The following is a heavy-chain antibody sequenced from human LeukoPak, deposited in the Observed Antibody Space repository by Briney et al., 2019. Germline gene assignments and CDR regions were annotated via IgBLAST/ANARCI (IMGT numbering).Heavy chain of an antibody. J-gene: IGHJ6*02. CDR3: ARLYLKLYYYGMDV. Sequence: SETLSLTCAVYGGSFSGYYWSWIRQPPGKGLEWIGEINHSGSTNYNPSLKSRVTISVDTSKNQFSLKLSSVTAADTAVYYCARLYLKLYYYGMDVWGQGTRVTVSS. V-gene: IGHV4-34*01. CDR1: GGSFSGYY. D-gene: IGHD2-8*01. CDR2: INHSGST.